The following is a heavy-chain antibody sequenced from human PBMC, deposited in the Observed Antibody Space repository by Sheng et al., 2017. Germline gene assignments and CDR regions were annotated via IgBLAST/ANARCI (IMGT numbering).Heavy chain of an antibody. CDR2: IYYSWST. V-gene: IGHV4-39*07. D-gene: IGHD6-19*01. CDR3: ARDPGWRLDY. J-gene: IGHJ4*02. Sequence: QLQLQESGPGLVKPSETLSLTCTVSGGSISSSSYYWGWIRQPPGKGLEWIGSIYYSWSTYYNPSLKSRVTISVDTSKNQFSLKLSSVTAADTAVYYCARDPGWRLDYWGQGTLVTVSS. CDR1: GGSISSSSYY.